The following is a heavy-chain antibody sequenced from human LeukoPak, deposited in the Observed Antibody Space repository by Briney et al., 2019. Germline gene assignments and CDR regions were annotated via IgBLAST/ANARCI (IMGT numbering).Heavy chain of an antibody. CDR1: GYTFTSYG. J-gene: IGHJ4*02. CDR2: ISAYNGNT. D-gene: IGHD2-21*02. CDR3: ARDPQIAPDCGGDCYPGD. Sequence: GASVKVSCKASGYTFTSYGISWVRRAPGQGLEWMGWISAYNGNTNYAQKLQGRVTMTTDTSTSTAYMELRSLRSDDTAVYYCARDPQIAPDCGGDCYPGDWGQGTLVTVSS. V-gene: IGHV1-18*01.